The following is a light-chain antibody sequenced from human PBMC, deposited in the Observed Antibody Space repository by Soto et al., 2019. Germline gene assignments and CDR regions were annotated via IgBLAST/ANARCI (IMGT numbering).Light chain of an antibody. CDR1: SSDVGGYNY. J-gene: IGLJ2*01. Sequence: QSALTQPASVSGSPGQSITISCTGTSSDVGGYNYVSWYQQHPGKAPKLMIYDVSNRPSGVSNRFSGSKSGNTASLTISGLQADDEADYYCSSYTSSSTLVVFGGGTKLTAL. CDR3: SSYTSSSTLVV. V-gene: IGLV2-14*01. CDR2: DVS.